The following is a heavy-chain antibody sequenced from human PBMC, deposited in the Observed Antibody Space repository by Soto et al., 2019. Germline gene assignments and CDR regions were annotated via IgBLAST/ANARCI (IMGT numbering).Heavy chain of an antibody. Sequence: EVRLVESGGGLVKPGGSLKLSCAASGFTLSNYDMNWVRQAPGKGLEWVAAIIGGSPDVYYADSVRGRVTISRDNAKNSLCVQMNGLRAEDTAVYSWAGDRRGWFLDSWGQGTMVTVSS. CDR1: GFTLSNYD. CDR3: AGDRRGWFLDS. J-gene: IGHJ5*01. D-gene: IGHD3-10*01. CDR2: IIGGSPDV. V-gene: IGHV3-21*01.